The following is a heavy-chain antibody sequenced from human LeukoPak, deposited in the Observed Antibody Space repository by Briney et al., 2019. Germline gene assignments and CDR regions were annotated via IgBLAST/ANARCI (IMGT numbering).Heavy chain of an antibody. CDR1: SGSINSSNW. D-gene: IGHD6-13*01. CDR2: IYPSGRT. Sequence: PSETLSLTCAVSSGSINSSNWWSWVRQPPGKGLEWIGEIYPSGRTNYNPSLKSRVTMSVDESKNEFSLKLTSVTAADTAVYYCARFHTSSWFFDSWGQGILVTVSS. V-gene: IGHV4-4*02. J-gene: IGHJ4*02. CDR3: ARFHTSSWFFDS.